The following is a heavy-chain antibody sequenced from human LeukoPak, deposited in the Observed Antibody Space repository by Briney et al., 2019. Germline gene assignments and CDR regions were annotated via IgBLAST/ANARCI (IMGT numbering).Heavy chain of an antibody. CDR3: ARGGYDSSGYYYFDY. CDR1: GVSVTSFSFY. CDR2: IYYTGGT. V-gene: IGHV4-61*03. J-gene: IGHJ4*02. Sequence: PSETLSLTCAASGVSVTSFSFYWTWIRQPPGKGLQWIGYIYYTGGTNYNPSLKSRVTISTDTSKNHFSLRLSSVTAADTAVYYCARGGYDSSGYYYFDYWGQGSLVTVSS. D-gene: IGHD3-22*01.